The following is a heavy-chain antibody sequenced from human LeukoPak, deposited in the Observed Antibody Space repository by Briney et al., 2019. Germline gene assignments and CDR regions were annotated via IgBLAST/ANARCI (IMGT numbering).Heavy chain of an antibody. CDR3: ARGGGGYYDSSGYYLAGISFHFQH. V-gene: IGHV1-69*13. J-gene: IGHJ1*01. CDR1: GGTFSSYA. Sequence: GASVKVSCKASGGTFSSYAISWVRQAPGQGLEWMGGIIPIFGTANYAQKLQGRVTITADESTSTAYMELSSLRSEDTAVYYCARGGGGYYDSSGYYLAGISFHFQHWGQGTLVTVSS. D-gene: IGHD3-22*01. CDR2: IIPIFGTA.